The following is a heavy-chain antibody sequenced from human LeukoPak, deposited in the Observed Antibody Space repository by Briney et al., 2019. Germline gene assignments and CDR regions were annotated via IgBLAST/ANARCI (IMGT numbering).Heavy chain of an antibody. J-gene: IGHJ4*02. CDR1: GGSISSSSYY. CDR3: ASRSLSTSDY. D-gene: IGHD3-16*02. CDR2: IYYSGST. V-gene: IGHV4-39*01. Sequence: SETLSLTCTVSGGSISSSSYYWGWIRQPPEKGLEWIGSIYYSGSTYYNPSLKSRVTISVDTSKNQFSLKLSSVTAADTAVYYCASRSLSTSDYWGQGTLVTVSS.